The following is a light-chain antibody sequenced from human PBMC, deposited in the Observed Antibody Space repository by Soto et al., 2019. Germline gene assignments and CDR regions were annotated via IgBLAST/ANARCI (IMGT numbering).Light chain of an antibody. CDR3: QQRSSR. Sequence: EIVLTQSPGTLSLSPGYRSSLSCRASQSVGTSLTWYQQKPGQTPRLLIYDASTRATGIPARFSGSGSGTDFTLTISSLEPEDFAVYYCQQRSSRFGGGTKGDIK. CDR1: QSVGTS. J-gene: IGKJ4*01. CDR2: DAS. V-gene: IGKV3-11*01.